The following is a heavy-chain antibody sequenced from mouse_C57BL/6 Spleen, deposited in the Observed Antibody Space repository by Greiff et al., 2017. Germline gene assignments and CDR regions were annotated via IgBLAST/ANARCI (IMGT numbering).Heavy chain of an antibody. V-gene: IGHV5-6*02. CDR3: ARLTTVVAWDY. CDR2: ISSGGSYT. CDR1: GFTFSSYG. Sequence: DVKLVESGGDLVKPGGSLKLSCAASGFTFSSYGMSWVRQTPDKRLEWVATISSGGSYTYYPDSVKGRFTISRDNAKNTLYLQMSSLKSEDTAMYYCARLTTVVAWDYWGQGTTLTVSS. J-gene: IGHJ2*01. D-gene: IGHD1-1*01.